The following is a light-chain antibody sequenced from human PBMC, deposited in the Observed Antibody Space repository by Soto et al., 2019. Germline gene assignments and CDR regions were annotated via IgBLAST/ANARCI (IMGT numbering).Light chain of an antibody. Sequence: EIVLTQSPGTLSLSPGERATLSCRACQGVSSNFLAWYRQKPSQAPRLLVYGASNRATGIPDRFSGSGSGTDFTLTISRLEPEDFAVYYYQQYGGSPRTFGQGTKVEVK. CDR3: QQYGGSPRT. CDR1: QGVSSNF. CDR2: GAS. V-gene: IGKV3-20*01. J-gene: IGKJ1*01.